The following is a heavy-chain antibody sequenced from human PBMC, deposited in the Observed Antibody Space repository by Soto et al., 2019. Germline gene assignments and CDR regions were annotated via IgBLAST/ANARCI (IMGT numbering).Heavy chain of an antibody. CDR3: ARVPASGIAVAGRYYFDY. J-gene: IGHJ4*02. CDR2: IYYSGST. V-gene: IGHV4-31*03. CDR1: GGSISSGGYY. D-gene: IGHD6-19*01. Sequence: PSETLSLTCTVSGGSISSGGYYWSWIRQHPGKGLEWIGYIYYSGSTYYNPSLKSRVTISVDTSKNQFSLKLSSVTAADTAVYYCARVPASGIAVAGRYYFDYWGQGTLVTVSS.